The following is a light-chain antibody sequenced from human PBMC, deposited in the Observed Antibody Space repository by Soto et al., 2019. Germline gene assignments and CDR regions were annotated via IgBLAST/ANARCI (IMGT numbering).Light chain of an antibody. CDR1: QSVSSY. Sequence: EIVLTQSPATLSLSPGERATLSCRASQSVSSYLAWYQQKPGQAPRLLIYDASTRATGIPARFSGSGSGTDFTLTISSLEPEDFAVYYCQQRSNWPPYTFGKGTKLDIK. CDR3: QQRSNWPPYT. V-gene: IGKV3-11*01. J-gene: IGKJ2*01. CDR2: DAS.